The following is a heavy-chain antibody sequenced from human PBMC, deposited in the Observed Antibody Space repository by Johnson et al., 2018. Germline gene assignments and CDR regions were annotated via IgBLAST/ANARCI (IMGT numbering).Heavy chain of an antibody. V-gene: IGHV3-13*01. CDR1: GFTFSSYD. CDR2: IGTAGDT. Sequence: EVQLVESGGGLVQPGGSLRLSCAASGFTFSSYDMHWVRQATGKGLEWVSAIGTAGDTYYPGSVKGRFTISRENAKNSLYLQMNSLRAGDTAGYYCARGEDSSSAGSMDVWGKGTTVTVSS. D-gene: IGHD6-13*01. J-gene: IGHJ6*03. CDR3: ARGEDSSSAGSMDV.